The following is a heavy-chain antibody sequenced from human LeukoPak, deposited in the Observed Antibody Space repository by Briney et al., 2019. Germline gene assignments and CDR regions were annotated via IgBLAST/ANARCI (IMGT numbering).Heavy chain of an antibody. CDR2: ISGDAERT. CDR3: AKVNWYYTSGTYEGDR. Sequence: GGSLRLSCAASGFTVNSNDVNWVRQAPGKGLEWVSSISGDAERTFYADSVKGRFAISKDDSQNTVYLQLNSLRAEDTAVYYCAKVNWYYTSGTYEGDRWGQGTLVTVSS. CDR1: GFTVNSND. V-gene: IGHV3-23*01. D-gene: IGHD3-10*01. J-gene: IGHJ5*02.